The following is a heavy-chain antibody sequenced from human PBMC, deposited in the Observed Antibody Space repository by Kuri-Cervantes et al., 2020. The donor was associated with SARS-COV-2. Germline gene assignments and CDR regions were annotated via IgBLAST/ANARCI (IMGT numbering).Heavy chain of an antibody. CDR2: INAGNGNT. Sequence: ASVKVSCKASGYTFTSYAMHWVRQAPGQRLEWMGWINAGNGNTKYSQKFQGRVTITRDTSASTAYMELRSLRSDDTAVYYCAMSGYSYGHAVGHWGQGTLVTVSS. D-gene: IGHD5-18*01. V-gene: IGHV1-3*01. J-gene: IGHJ4*02. CDR3: AMSGYSYGHAVGH. CDR1: GYTFTSYA.